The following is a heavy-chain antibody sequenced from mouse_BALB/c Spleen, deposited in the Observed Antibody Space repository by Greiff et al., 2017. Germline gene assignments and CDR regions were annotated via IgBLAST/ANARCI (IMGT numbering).Heavy chain of an antibody. J-gene: IGHJ3*01. Sequence: EVQLKQSGPELVKPGASVKISCKASGYTFTDYNMHWVKQSHGKSLEWIGYIYPYNGGTGYNQKFKSKATLTVDNSSSTAYMELRSLTSEDSAVYYCAREKVLYDGYYVPFAYWGQGTLVTVSA. CDR3: AREKVLYDGYYVPFAY. CDR2: IYPYNGGT. D-gene: IGHD2-3*01. V-gene: IGHV1S29*02. CDR1: GYTFTDYN.